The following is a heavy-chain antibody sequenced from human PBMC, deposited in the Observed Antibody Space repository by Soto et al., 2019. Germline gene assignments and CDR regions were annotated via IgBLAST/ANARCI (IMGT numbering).Heavy chain of an antibody. Sequence: ASVKVSCKASGYTFTSYGISWVRQAPGQGLEWMGWISAYNGNTNYAQKLQGRVTMTTDTSTSTAYMELRSLRSDDTAVYYCARDNLKWELSNWSDPWGQGTLVTVSS. V-gene: IGHV1-18*01. J-gene: IGHJ5*02. CDR2: ISAYNGNT. CDR1: GYTFTSYG. D-gene: IGHD1-26*01. CDR3: ARDNLKWELSNWSDP.